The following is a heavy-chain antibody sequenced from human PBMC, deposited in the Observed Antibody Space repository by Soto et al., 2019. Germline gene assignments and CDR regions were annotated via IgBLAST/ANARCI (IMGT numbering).Heavy chain of an antibody. CDR3: AGGVLSGSYYNWFDP. J-gene: IGHJ5*02. Sequence: ASVKVSCKASGYTFTGYYMHWVRQAPGQGLEWMGWINPNSGGTDYAQKFQGRVTMTRDTSISTAYMELSRLRSDDTAVYYCAGGVLSGSYYNWFDPWGQGTPVTVS. D-gene: IGHD1-26*01. CDR2: INPNSGGT. V-gene: IGHV1-2*02. CDR1: GYTFTGYY.